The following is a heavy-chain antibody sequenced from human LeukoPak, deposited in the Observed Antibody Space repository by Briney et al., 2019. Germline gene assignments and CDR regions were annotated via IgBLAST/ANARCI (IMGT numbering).Heavy chain of an antibody. CDR1: GGSISSGGYY. D-gene: IGHD3-3*01. J-gene: IGHJ4*02. Sequence: RPSETLSLTCTVSGGSISSGGYYWSWIRQHPGKGLERIGYIYYSGSTYYNPSLKSRVTISVDTSKNQFSLKLSSVTAADTAVYYCARGRDFWSGYYYFDYWGQGTLVTVSS. V-gene: IGHV4-31*03. CDR2: IYYSGST. CDR3: ARGRDFWSGYYYFDY.